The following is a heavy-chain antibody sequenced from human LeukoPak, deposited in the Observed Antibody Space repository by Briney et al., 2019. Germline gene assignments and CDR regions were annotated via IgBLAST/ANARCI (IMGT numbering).Heavy chain of an antibody. CDR3: ARGPYGYVNGGFDY. CDR1: GYTLTELS. D-gene: IGHD5-18*01. V-gene: IGHV1-46*01. CDR2: INPSGGST. Sequence: ASVKVSCKVSGYTLTELSMHWVRQAPGQGLEWMGIINPSGGSTSYAQKFQGRVTMTRDTSTSTVYMELSSLRSEDTAVYYCARGPYGYVNGGFDYWGQGTLVTVSS. J-gene: IGHJ4*02.